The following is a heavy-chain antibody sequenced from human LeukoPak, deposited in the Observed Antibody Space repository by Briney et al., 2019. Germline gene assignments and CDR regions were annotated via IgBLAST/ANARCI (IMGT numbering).Heavy chain of an antibody. CDR1: GGSINSGDYY. CDR3: ARPYYYDSRIDP. J-gene: IGHJ5*02. CDR2: MYFSGST. V-gene: IGHV4-30-4*01. Sequence: SQTLSLTCTVSGGSINSGDYYWSWIRQPPGKGLEWIAYMYFSGSTYYNPSLKSRVTMSADTSKNQLSLKLSSVTAADTAVYYCARPYYYDSRIDPWGQGILVTVSS. D-gene: IGHD3-22*01.